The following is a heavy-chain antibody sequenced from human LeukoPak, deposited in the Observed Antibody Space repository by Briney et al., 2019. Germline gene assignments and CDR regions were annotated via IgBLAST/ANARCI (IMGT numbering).Heavy chain of an antibody. Sequence: PGGSLRLSCAASGFTFSRYWMSWVRQAPGKGLEWVANIKQEGSEKYYVDSVKGRFTISRDNAKNSLYLQMNSLRAEDTAVYYCAINDYGDPYYFDYWGQGTLVTVSS. D-gene: IGHD4-17*01. V-gene: IGHV3-7*01. CDR2: IKQEGSEK. J-gene: IGHJ4*02. CDR3: AINDYGDPYYFDY. CDR1: GFTFSRYW.